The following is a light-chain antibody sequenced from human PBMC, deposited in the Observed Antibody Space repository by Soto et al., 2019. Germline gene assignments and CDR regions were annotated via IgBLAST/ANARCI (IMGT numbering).Light chain of an antibody. CDR1: QSISSW. Sequence: EIQTTQSPSTLSASVGDRVTITCRASQSISSWLAWYQQKPGKAPKLLIYDASSLESGVPSRFSGSGSGTEFTLTISSLQPDDFATYYCQQYNSYSFGGGTKVDI. J-gene: IGKJ4*01. V-gene: IGKV1-5*01. CDR2: DAS. CDR3: QQYNSYS.